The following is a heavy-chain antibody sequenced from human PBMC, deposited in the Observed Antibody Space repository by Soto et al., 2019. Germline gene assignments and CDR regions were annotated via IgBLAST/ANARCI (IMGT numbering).Heavy chain of an antibody. J-gene: IGHJ3*02. V-gene: IGHV3-7*04. CDR3: ARDPGSSAFDI. Sequence: PGGSLRLSCAASEFTFSSYWMSWVRQAPGRGLEFVANINQDGSVKNHVDSGKGRFTISRDNAERSLFLQMNSLRVDDTALYYCARDPGSSAFDIWGHGTMVTVSS. D-gene: IGHD6-13*01. CDR1: EFTFSSYW. CDR2: INQDGSVK.